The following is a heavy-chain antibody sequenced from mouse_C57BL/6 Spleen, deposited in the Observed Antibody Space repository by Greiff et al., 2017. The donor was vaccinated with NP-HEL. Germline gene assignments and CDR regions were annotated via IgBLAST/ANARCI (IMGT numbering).Heavy chain of an antibody. CDR3: ARRLTTVEEDAMDY. CDR1: GYTFTSYW. CDR2: IYPSDSET. J-gene: IGHJ4*01. Sequence: QVQLQQPGAELVRPGSSVKLSCKASGYTFTSYWMDWVKQRPGQGLEWIGNIYPSDSETHYNQKFKDKATLTVDKSSSTAYMQLSSLTSEDSAVYYCARRLTTVEEDAMDYWGQGTSVTVSS. D-gene: IGHD1-1*01. V-gene: IGHV1-61*01.